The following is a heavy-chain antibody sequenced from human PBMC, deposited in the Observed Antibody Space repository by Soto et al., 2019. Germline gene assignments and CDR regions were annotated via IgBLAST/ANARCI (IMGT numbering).Heavy chain of an antibody. CDR3: AKDSLSTSSYQLLPNYYYYYYGMDV. CDR1: GFTFSSYG. Sequence: PGGSLRLSCAASGFTFSSYGMHWVRQAPGKGLEWVAVISYDGSNKYYADSVKGRFTISRDNSKNTLYLQMNSLRAEDTAVYCCAKDSLSTSSYQLLPNYYYYYYGMDVWGQGTTVTVSS. CDR2: ISYDGSNK. D-gene: IGHD2-2*01. J-gene: IGHJ6*02. V-gene: IGHV3-30*18.